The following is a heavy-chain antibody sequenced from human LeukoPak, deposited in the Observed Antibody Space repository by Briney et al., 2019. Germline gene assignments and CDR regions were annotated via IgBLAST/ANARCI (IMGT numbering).Heavy chain of an antibody. Sequence: QSGGSLRLSCAASGFTLSSYAMHWVRQAPGKGLEWVAVISYDGSNKYYADSVKGRFTISRDNSKNTLYLQMNSLRAEDTAVYYCARDRQWELSSYFDYWGQGTLVTVSS. CDR1: GFTLSSYA. V-gene: IGHV3-30-3*01. CDR2: ISYDGSNK. D-gene: IGHD1-26*01. CDR3: ARDRQWELSSYFDY. J-gene: IGHJ4*02.